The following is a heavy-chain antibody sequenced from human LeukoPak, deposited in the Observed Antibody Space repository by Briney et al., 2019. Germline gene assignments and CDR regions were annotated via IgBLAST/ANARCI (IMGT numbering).Heavy chain of an antibody. CDR3: ARGTSYYDILTGYYGYCDY. V-gene: IGHV4-34*01. Sequence: SETLSLTCTVSGGSINSYYWSWIRQPPGKGLEWIGEINHSGSTNYNPSLKSRVTISVDTSKNQFSLKLSSVTAADTAVYYCARGTSYYDILTGYYGYCDYWGQGTLVTVSS. J-gene: IGHJ4*02. CDR2: INHSGST. CDR1: GGSINSYY. D-gene: IGHD3-9*01.